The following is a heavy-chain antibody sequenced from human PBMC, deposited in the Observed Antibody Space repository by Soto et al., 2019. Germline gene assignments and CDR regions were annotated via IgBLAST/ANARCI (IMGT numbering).Heavy chain of an antibody. D-gene: IGHD6-13*01. J-gene: IGHJ3*02. CDR3: ASYNGGYSSSWYSPDAFDI. Sequence: PGESLKISCKGSGYSFTIYWIGWVRQMPGKGLEWMGIIYPGDSDTRYSPSFQGQVTISADKSISTAYLQWSSLKASDTAMYYCASYNGGYSSSWYSPDAFDIWGQGTMVTVSS. V-gene: IGHV5-51*01. CDR2: IYPGDSDT. CDR1: GYSFTIYW.